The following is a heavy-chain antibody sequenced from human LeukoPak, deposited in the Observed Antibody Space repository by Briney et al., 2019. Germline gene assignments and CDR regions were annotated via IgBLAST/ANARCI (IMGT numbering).Heavy chain of an antibody. CDR3: ARGIRVTASLLSVGFYFDD. Sequence: SETLSFTCTVSGGSISSGYWMWLRQPAGKGLEWIGRIYTSRGTRYNPSLRGRVTMSAVTSKNQFSLKLSSVTAADTAVYYCARGIRVTASLLSVGFYFDDWGQGTLVTVSS. V-gene: IGHV4-4*07. CDR2: IYTSRGT. J-gene: IGHJ4*02. CDR1: GGSISSGY. D-gene: IGHD2-21*02.